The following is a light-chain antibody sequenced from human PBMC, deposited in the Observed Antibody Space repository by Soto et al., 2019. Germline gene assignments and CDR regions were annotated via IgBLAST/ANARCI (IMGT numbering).Light chain of an antibody. Sequence: DIQMTQSPSSLSASVVDRVTITCRASQSISSYLNWYQQKPGKAPKLLIYAASSLESGVPSRFSGSGSGTDFTLTISSLQPEDFATYYCQQFNNYIPFGQGTRLAIK. J-gene: IGKJ5*01. CDR2: AAS. CDR1: QSISSY. CDR3: QQFNNYIP. V-gene: IGKV1-39*01.